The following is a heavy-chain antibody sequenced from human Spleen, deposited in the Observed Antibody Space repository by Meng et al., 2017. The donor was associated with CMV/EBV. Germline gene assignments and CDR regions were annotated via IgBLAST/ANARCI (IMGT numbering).Heavy chain of an antibody. J-gene: IGHJ5*02. Sequence: ASVKVSCKASGYTFIGYYIHWVRQAPGKGLEWMGGFDPEDGETIYAQKFQGRVTMTEDTSTDTAYMELSSLRSEDTAVYYCATVVALTTVTTRDYVAPYNWFDPWGQGTLVTVSS. CDR2: FDPEDGET. CDR1: GYTFIGYY. D-gene: IGHD4-11*01. CDR3: ATVVALTTVTTRDYVAPYNWFDP. V-gene: IGHV1-24*01.